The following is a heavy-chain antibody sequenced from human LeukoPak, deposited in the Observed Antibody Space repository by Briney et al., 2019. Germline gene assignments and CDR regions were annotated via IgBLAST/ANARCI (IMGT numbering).Heavy chain of an antibody. V-gene: IGHV4-59*08. CDR1: GASITTYY. D-gene: IGHD6-13*01. CDR3: ARRARATAGGDYFDY. Sequence: SETLSLTCTVSGASITTYYWSWIRQPPGKGLEWIAYIYYTGSTNYNPSLKSRVTISVDTSKNQVSLKLTSVTAADTAVYYCARRARATAGGDYFDYWGQGTLVTVSS. J-gene: IGHJ4*02. CDR2: IYYTGST.